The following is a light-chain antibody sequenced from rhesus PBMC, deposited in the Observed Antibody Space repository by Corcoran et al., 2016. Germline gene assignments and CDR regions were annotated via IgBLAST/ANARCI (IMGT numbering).Light chain of an antibody. CDR2: GAS. CDR3: QQHNSYPYS. CDR1: QGISKY. V-gene: IGKV1-33*02. Sequence: DIQMTQSPSSLSASVGDTVTITCQASQGISKYLAWYQPKPGEAPKLLIYGASTLQSGVPSRFSGRGSGTEFTLTISSLQPEDFATYYCQQHNSYPYSFGQGTKVEIK. J-gene: IGKJ2*01.